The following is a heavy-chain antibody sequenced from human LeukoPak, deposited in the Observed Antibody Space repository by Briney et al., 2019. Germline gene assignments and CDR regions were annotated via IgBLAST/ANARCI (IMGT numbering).Heavy chain of an antibody. CDR3: ARDTSGSLDF. Sequence: SETLSLTCTVSGGSISSYYWSWIRQPPGKGLEWIGYIYYSGSTNYNPSLKSRVTISVDTSKNQFSLKLSSVTAADTAVYYCARDTSGSLDFWGQGTMVTVS. CDR1: GGSISSYY. D-gene: IGHD1-26*01. V-gene: IGHV4-59*01. J-gene: IGHJ3*01. CDR2: IYYSGST.